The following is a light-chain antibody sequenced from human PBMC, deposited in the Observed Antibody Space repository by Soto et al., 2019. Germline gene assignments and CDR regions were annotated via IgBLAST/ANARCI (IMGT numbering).Light chain of an antibody. CDR3: SSYTRSSTLR. Sequence: QSALTQPASVSGSPGQSITISCTGTSSDVGGYNYVSWYQQHPGKAPKLMIYDVSNRPSGVSNRFSGSKSGNTASLTISGLQAEDEADDYCSSYTRSSTLRLGGGTKLTVL. J-gene: IGLJ2*01. CDR2: DVS. CDR1: SSDVGGYNY. V-gene: IGLV2-14*01.